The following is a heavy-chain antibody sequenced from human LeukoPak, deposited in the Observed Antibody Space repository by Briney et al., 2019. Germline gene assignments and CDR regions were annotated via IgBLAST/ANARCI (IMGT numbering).Heavy chain of an antibody. D-gene: IGHD3-16*02. CDR1: GYTFTSYG. CDR3: ARDGGYDYVWGSYRYTGDY. J-gene: IGHJ4*02. V-gene: IGHV1-18*01. Sequence: ASVKVSCKASGYTFTSYGISWVRQAPGQGLEWVGWISAYNGNTNYAQKLQGRVTMTTDTSTSTAYMELRSLRSDDTAVYYCARDGGYDYVWGSYRYTGDYWGQGTLVTVSS. CDR2: ISAYNGNT.